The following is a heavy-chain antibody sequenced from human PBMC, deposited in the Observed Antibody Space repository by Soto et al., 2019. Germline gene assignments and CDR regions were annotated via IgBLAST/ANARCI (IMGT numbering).Heavy chain of an antibody. CDR3: ARDGRSG. CDR1: GFTFSSYH. J-gene: IGHJ6*02. D-gene: IGHD1-26*01. Sequence: PWWSLRLSCASSGFTFSSYHIIWVRQAPGKGLEWVSYISSSSSSMYYADSVKGRFTISRDNAKNSLYLQMNSLRDEDTAVYYCARDGRSGWGQGTTVTVSS. V-gene: IGHV3-48*02. CDR2: ISSSSSSM.